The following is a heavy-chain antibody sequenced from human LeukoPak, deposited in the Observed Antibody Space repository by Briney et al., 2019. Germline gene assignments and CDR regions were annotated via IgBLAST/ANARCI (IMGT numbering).Heavy chain of an antibody. CDR3: ARQSGIAVVGIPTKNYYYGMDV. CDR1: SGSISSYY. D-gene: IGHD6-19*01. Sequence: SETLSLTCTVSSGSISSYYWSWIRQPPGKGLEWIGYIYYSGSTNYNPSLKSRVTISVDTSKNQFSLKLSSVTAADTAVYYCARQSGIAVVGIPTKNYYYGMDVWGQGTTVTVSS. CDR2: IYYSGST. V-gene: IGHV4-59*08. J-gene: IGHJ6*02.